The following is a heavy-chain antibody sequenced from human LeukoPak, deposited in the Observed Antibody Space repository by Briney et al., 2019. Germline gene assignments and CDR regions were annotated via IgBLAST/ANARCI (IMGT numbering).Heavy chain of an antibody. CDR3: ARDPGVSVAR. J-gene: IGHJ4*02. V-gene: IGHV3-48*04. CDR2: IGGWSSPT. CDR1: GFSFSSYG. D-gene: IGHD3-10*01. Sequence: GGSLRLSCATSGFSFSSYGMNWVRQAPGKGLEWVSYIGGWSSPTDYADSVKGRFTISRDNTRNSLYLQMNNLTVEDTAVYYCARDPGVSVARWGQGSLVFVSS.